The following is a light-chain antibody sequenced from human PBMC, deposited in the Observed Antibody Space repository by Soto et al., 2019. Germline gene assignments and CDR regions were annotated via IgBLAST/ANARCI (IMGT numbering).Light chain of an antibody. V-gene: IGKV1-39*01. Sequence: DIQMTQSPSSLSASVRDTVTITCRASQSISVHLNWYQQKPGEVPKLLIYAASNLHSGVPSRFSGSGSETDFALTIRSLQPEYFATYYCQQSYITPYAFGQGTRLEIK. J-gene: IGKJ2*01. CDR1: QSISVH. CDR3: QQSYITPYA. CDR2: AAS.